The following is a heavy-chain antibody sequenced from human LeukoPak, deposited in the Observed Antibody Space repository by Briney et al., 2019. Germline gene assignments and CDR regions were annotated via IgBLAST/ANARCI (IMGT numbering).Heavy chain of an antibody. D-gene: IGHD1-26*01. CDR2: ISGGGGST. V-gene: IGHV3-23*01. CDR3: AKGGKWDVTPFDY. J-gene: IGHJ4*02. CDR1: GFTFNSYA. Sequence: GGSLRLSCAASGFTFNSYAMNWVRQAPGKGLEWVSTISGGGGSTYYADSVKGRFTISRDNSKNTLYLQVNSLRAEDTAVYYCAKGGKWDVTPFDYWGQGTLVTVSS.